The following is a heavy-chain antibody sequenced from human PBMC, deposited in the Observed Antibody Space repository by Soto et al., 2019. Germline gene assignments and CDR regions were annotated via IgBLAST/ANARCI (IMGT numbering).Heavy chain of an antibody. CDR1: GYTFTGYY. D-gene: IGHD3-10*01. Sequence: GASVKVSCKASGYTFTGYYMHWVRQAPGQGLEWMGWINPSGGSTSYAQKFQGRVTMTRDTSTSTVYMELSSLRSEDTAVYYCARVVITTKGDEKLFSFDHWGQGTLVTVSS. CDR2: INPSGGST. V-gene: IGHV1-46*01. J-gene: IGHJ4*02. CDR3: ARVVITTKGDEKLFSFDH.